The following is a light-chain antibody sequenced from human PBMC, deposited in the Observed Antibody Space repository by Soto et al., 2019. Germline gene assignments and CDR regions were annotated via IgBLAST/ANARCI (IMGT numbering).Light chain of an antibody. J-gene: IGKJ5*01. CDR1: QSISSY. CDR2: DAT. V-gene: IGKV1-33*01. Sequence: DIQMTQSPSSLSASVGVRVTITCRASQSISSYLNWYQQKPGKAPKLLIWDATTLHRGVPSRFSGSRSGTEFTLTISSLQPDDIATYYCQQYDNLPRTFGQGTRLEIK. CDR3: QQYDNLPRT.